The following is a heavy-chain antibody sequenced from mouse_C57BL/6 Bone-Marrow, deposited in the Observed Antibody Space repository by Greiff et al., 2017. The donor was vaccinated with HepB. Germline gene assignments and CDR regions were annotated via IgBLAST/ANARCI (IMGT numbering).Heavy chain of an antibody. V-gene: IGHV1-82*01. CDR3: ARMSPYYSNYDYAMDY. Sequence: LVESGPELVKPGASVKISCKASGYAFSSSWMNWVKQRPGKGLEWIGRIYPGDGDTNYNGKFKGKATLTADKSSSTAYMQLSSLTSEDSAVYFCARMSPYYSNYDYAMDYWGQGTSVTVSS. J-gene: IGHJ4*01. CDR2: IYPGDGDT. CDR1: GYAFSSSW. D-gene: IGHD2-5*01.